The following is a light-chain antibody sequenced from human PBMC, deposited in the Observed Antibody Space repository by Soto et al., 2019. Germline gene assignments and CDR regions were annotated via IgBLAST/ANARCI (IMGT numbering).Light chain of an antibody. J-gene: IGKJ5*01. CDR1: QSVSSN. Sequence: EVVVPQSPATLSVSPGERATLSCRASQSVSSNLAWYQQKPGQAPRPHIYGASTRATGIPAMFSGSGSGTEFTLTISSLQAEDFAVYYCHQYDNWPKTFGQGTRLESK. V-gene: IGKV3-15*01. CDR2: GAS. CDR3: HQYDNWPKT.